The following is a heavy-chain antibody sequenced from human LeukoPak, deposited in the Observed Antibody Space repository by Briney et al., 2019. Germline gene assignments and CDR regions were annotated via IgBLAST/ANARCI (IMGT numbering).Heavy chain of an antibody. V-gene: IGHV1-18*01. CDR1: GYTFTSYG. J-gene: IGHJ4*02. Sequence: ASVKVSCKASGYTFTSYGISWVRQAPGQGLEWMGRISAYNGNTNYAQKLQGRVTMTTDTSTSTAYMELRSLRSDDTAVYYCARTANYYDSSGRRGYFDYWGQGTLVTVSS. D-gene: IGHD3-22*01. CDR3: ARTANYYDSSGRRGYFDY. CDR2: ISAYNGNT.